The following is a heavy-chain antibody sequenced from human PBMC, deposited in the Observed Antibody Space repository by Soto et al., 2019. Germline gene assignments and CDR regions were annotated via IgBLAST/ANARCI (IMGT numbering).Heavy chain of an antibody. J-gene: IGHJ4*02. CDR3: ARLKTRGYYDSSGYYQGIHFDY. D-gene: IGHD3-22*01. V-gene: IGHV5-10-1*01. Sequence: PGESLKISCKGSGYSFTSYWISWVRQMPGKGLEWMGRIDPSDSYTNYSPSFQGHVTISADKSISTAYLQWSSLKASDTAMYYCARLKTRGYYDSSGYYQGIHFDYWGQGTLVIVSS. CDR2: IDPSDSYT. CDR1: GYSFTSYW.